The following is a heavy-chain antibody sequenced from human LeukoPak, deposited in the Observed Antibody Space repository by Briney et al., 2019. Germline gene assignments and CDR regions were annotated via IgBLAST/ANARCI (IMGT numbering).Heavy chain of an antibody. CDR3: ARTPPSDSRSYYNFDY. J-gene: IGHJ4*02. CDR2: IYNSGTT. CDR1: GGSISSNY. Sequence: SETLSLTCTVSGGSISSNYWSWIRQPPGRGLEWVGYIYNSGTTNYNPSPKSRVTISIDTSKKQFSLKLNSVTAADTAVYYCARTPPSDSRSYYNFDYWGPGTLVTVSS. D-gene: IGHD3-10*01. V-gene: IGHV4-59*01.